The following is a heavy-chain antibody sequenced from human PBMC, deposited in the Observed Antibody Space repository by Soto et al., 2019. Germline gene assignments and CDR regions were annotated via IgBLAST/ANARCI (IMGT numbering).Heavy chain of an antibody. D-gene: IGHD1-20*01. Sequence: SETLSLTCTVSSGSISVTIVFCGWVRQPPGKGLEWVGNVDYSGTAYFSPSLATRVTFHVDTSKNQFSLTLYSVTAADTAVYYCARITGRHLDYWGQGILVTVS. CDR3: ARITGRHLDY. V-gene: IGHV4-39*01. J-gene: IGHJ4*02. CDR2: VDYSGTA. CDR1: SGSISVTIVF.